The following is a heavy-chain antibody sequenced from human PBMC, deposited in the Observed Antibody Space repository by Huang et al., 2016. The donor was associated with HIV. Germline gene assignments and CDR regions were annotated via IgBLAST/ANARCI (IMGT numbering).Heavy chain of an antibody. V-gene: IGHV3-30*18. D-gene: IGHD6-19*01. J-gene: IGHJ6*02. CDR2: ISDDGNKK. CDR1: GFSFSNCG. CDR3: GKDWTGSSGWFTLHYYYYGMDV. Sequence: QVQLVESGGGVVQPGRSLRPSCAASGFSFSNCGLHWVRQAPGKGLEWVAGISDDGNKKDYADTVKGRFTISRDNSNNTLFLQMNRLRAEDTAVYYCGKDWTGSSGWFTLHYYYYGMDVWGQGTTVTVSS.